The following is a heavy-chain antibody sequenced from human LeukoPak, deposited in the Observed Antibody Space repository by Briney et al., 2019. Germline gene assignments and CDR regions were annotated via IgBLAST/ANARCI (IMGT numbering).Heavy chain of an antibody. CDR2: ISGTGILT. CDR1: GFTFTSCD. CDR3: AKNQRRSRDFIDY. J-gene: IGHJ4*02. D-gene: IGHD3-3*01. V-gene: IGHV3-23*01. Sequence: GGSLRLSCAASGFTFTSCDMSWVRQAPGKGLEWVSGISGTGILTYYADSVKGRFTISRDNPKNTLYLQMDSLRAEDTAVYYCAKNQRRSRDFIDYWGQGTLVTVSS.